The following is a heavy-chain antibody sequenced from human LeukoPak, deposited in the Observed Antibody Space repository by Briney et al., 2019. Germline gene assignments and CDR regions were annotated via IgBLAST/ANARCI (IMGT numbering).Heavy chain of an antibody. D-gene: IGHD1-7*01. CDR3: ARMRTGSTGFFDN. Sequence: PSETLSLTCTVAGGSISKRDYFWGWIRQPRGKGLEWNGCMSYSGSIYYDPSLKSRVAISLDTSRNLFSLNLKSVTAADTAVYYCARMRTGSTGFFDNWGQGTLVTVSS. J-gene: IGHJ4*02. CDR2: MSYSGSI. V-gene: IGHV4-39*02. CDR1: GGSISKRDYF.